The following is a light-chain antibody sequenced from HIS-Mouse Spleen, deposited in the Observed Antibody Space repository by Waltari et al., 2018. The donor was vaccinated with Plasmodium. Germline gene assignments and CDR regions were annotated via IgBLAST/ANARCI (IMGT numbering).Light chain of an antibody. CDR2: RDS. Sequence: SYELTQPLSVSVALGQTARITCGGNNLGSKHVHWYHQKPGQAPVLVIYRDSNRPSGLPERFSGSNSGNTATLTISRAQARDEADYYCQVWDSSTVFGGGTKLTVL. V-gene: IGLV3-9*01. CDR1: NLGSKH. J-gene: IGLJ3*02. CDR3: QVWDSSTV.